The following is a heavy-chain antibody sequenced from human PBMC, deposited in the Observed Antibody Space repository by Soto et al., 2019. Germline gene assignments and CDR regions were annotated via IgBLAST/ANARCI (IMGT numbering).Heavy chain of an antibody. J-gene: IGHJ6*02. CDR3: TTGQIQLWPYYYYYYGMDV. CDR2: IKSKTDGGTT. Sequence: GGSLRLSCAASGFTFSNAWMNWVRQAPGKGLEWVGRIKSKTDGGTTDYAAPVKGRFTISRDDSKNTLYLQMNSLKTEDTAVYYCTTGQIQLWPYYYYYYGMDVWGQGTTVTVSS. D-gene: IGHD5-18*01. CDR1: GFTFSNAW. V-gene: IGHV3-15*07.